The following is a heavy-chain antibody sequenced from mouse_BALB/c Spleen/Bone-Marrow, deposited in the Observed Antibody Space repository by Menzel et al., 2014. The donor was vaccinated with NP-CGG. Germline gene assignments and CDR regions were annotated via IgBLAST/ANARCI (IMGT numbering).Heavy chain of an antibody. Sequence: EVMLVESGGGLVQPGGSRKLSCAASGFTFSSFGMHWVRQAPEKGLEWVAYISSGSSTIYYADTVKGRFTISRDNPKNHLFPQMTSLRSEGTAMYYSARGGNWADFDYWGQGTTRTVSS. CDR2: ISSGSSTI. D-gene: IGHD4-1*01. V-gene: IGHV5-17*02. J-gene: IGHJ2*01. CDR1: GFTFSSFG. CDR3: ARGGNWADFDY.